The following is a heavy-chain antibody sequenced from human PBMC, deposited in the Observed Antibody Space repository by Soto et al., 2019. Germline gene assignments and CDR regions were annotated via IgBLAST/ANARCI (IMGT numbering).Heavy chain of an antibody. D-gene: IGHD2-15*01. Sequence: QVQLVQSGAEVKKPGSSVKVSCKASGGTFSSYAISWVRQAPGQGLEWMGGIIPIFGTANYAQKFQGRVTITADKSTSTAYMELSSLRSEDTAVYYCARDGHCSGGSCYHGTFRYYYYGMDVWGQGTTVTVSS. CDR2: IIPIFGTA. V-gene: IGHV1-69*06. CDR3: ARDGHCSGGSCYHGTFRYYYYGMDV. CDR1: GGTFSSYA. J-gene: IGHJ6*02.